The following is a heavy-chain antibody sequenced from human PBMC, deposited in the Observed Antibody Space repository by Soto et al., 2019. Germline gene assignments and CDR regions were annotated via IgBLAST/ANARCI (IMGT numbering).Heavy chain of an antibody. V-gene: IGHV1-69*04. Sequence: AASVKVSCKASGGTFSTYTITWLRQAPGQGPEWMGRIIPVLGIANYAQKFQGRVTITADTSTSTAYMELSSLRSEDTAVFYCARDGQQLEEGSLDVWGQGTTVTVSS. J-gene: IGHJ6*02. CDR2: IIPVLGIA. CDR1: GGTFSTYT. CDR3: ARDGQQLEEGSLDV. D-gene: IGHD6-13*01.